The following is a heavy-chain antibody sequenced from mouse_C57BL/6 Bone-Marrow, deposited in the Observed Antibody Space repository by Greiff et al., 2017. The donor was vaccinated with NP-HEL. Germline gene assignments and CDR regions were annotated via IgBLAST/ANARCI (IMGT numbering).Heavy chain of an antibody. J-gene: IGHJ1*03. CDR1: GYTFTSYW. V-gene: IGHV1-69*01. CDR2: IDPSDSYT. Sequence: QVQLKQPGAELVMPGASVKLSCKASGYTFTSYWMHWVKQRPGQGLEWIGEIDPSDSYTNYNQKFKGKSTLTVDKSSSTAYMQLSSLTSEDSAVYYGAREGNYYGSSNWYFDVWDRGTTVTVSS. D-gene: IGHD1-1*01. CDR3: AREGNYYGSSNWYFDV.